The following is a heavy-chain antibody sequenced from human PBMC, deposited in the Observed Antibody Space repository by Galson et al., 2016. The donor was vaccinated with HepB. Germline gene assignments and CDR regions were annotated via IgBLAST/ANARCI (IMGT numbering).Heavy chain of an antibody. D-gene: IGHD6-19*01. V-gene: IGHV3-23*01. CDR2: ISGSGDTT. CDR1: GFTFRNYA. CDR3: SRPHSSRYQYAMDV. Sequence: SLRLSCAASGFTFRNYAMSWVRQAPGKGLEWVSAISGSGDTTNYADSVKGRFTISRDNSKNTVYLQMNSLRAEDTAVYYCSRPHSSRYQYAMDVWGQGTTVTVS. J-gene: IGHJ6*02.